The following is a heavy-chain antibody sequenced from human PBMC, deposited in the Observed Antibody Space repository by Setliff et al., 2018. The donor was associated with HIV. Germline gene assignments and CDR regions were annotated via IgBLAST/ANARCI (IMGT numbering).Heavy chain of an antibody. J-gene: IGHJ4*02. CDR1: GFNFLAHW. CDR3: ARLPYYVSGGVFDH. V-gene: IGHV5-51*01. D-gene: IGHD3-10*01. CDR2: VYPGDSDT. Sequence: GESLKISCQCSGFNFLAHWIGWVRQVPEKGLEWMGIVYPGDSDTRHNPSFEGQVTVSADKTITTAYLQLTSLKASDTAMYFCARLPYYVSGGVFDHWGKGTLVT.